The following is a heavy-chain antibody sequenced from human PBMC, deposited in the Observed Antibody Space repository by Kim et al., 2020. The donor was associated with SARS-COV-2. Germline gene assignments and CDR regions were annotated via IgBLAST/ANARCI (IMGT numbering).Heavy chain of an antibody. D-gene: IGHD6-19*01. V-gene: IGHV3-30*07. J-gene: IGHJ4*02. CDR3: ARDIWESSGWYYYDS. Sequence: DSGKGRFTISRDNSKNTLFLQMSSLRAEDTAVYYCARDIWESSGWYYYDSWGQGTLVTVSS.